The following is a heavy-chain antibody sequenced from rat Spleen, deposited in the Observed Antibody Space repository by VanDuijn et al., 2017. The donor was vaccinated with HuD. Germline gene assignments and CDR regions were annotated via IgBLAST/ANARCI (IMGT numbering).Heavy chain of an antibody. CDR1: GFSLTSNG. J-gene: IGHJ2*01. Sequence: QVQLKESGPGLVQPSQTLSLTCTVSGFSLTSNGVSWVRQPPGKGLEWMGGIWGDGSTDYNSTLKSRLSISRDTSKSQVFLEMNSQQVEDTAIYFCTRRFYDGSYYYGDFFDYWGQGVMVTVSS. CDR3: TRRFYDGSYYYGDFFDY. V-gene: IGHV2-1*01. D-gene: IGHD1-12*02. CDR2: IWGDGST.